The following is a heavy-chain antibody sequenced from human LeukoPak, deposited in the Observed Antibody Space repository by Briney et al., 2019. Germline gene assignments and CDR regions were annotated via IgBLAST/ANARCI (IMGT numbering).Heavy chain of an antibody. Sequence: SETLSLTCTVSGGSISGYYWSWIRQPPGKGLEWIGYIYYSGNTNYNPSVKSRVSISVDTSKNQFSLKLSFVTAADTAVYYCARRDTAIWSFDLWGRGTLVTVSS. J-gene: IGHJ2*01. CDR1: GGSISGYY. CDR2: IYYSGNT. D-gene: IGHD5-18*01. CDR3: ARRDTAIWSFDL. V-gene: IGHV4-59*01.